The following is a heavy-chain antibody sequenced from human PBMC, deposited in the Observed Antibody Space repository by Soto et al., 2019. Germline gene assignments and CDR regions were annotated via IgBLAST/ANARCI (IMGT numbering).Heavy chain of an antibody. CDR2: IRSKAYGGTT. CDR3: TRMGAYYDILTGPDY. D-gene: IGHD3-9*01. J-gene: IGHJ4*02. Sequence: GGSLRLSCTASGFTFGDYAMSWFRQAPGKGLEWVGFIRSKAYGGTTEYAASVKGRFTISRDDSKSIAYLQMNSLKTEDTAVYYCTRMGAYYDILTGPDYWGQGTLVTVSS. V-gene: IGHV3-49*03. CDR1: GFTFGDYA.